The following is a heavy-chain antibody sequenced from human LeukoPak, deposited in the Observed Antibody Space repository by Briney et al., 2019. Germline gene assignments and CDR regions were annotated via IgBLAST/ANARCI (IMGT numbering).Heavy chain of an antibody. V-gene: IGHV3-7*01. CDR2: IKQDGSEK. Sequence: PGGSLRLSCAASGFTFSSYWMSWVRQAPGKGLEWVANIKQDGSEKYYVDSVKGRFTISRDNAKNSLYLQMNSLRAEDTAGYYCSRDQYCGGDCFFDYWGQGPLVTVSS. CDR1: GFTFSSYW. CDR3: SRDQYCGGDCFFDY. D-gene: IGHD2-21*02. J-gene: IGHJ4*02.